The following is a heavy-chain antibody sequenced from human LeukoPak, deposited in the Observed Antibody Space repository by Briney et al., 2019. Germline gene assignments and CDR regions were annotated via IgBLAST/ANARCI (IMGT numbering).Heavy chain of an antibody. CDR1: GFTFSSFN. Sequence: GGSLRLSCAASGFTFSSFNMNWVRQTPGKGLEWVSYISSSSNSIYYTDSVEGRFTISRDNAKNSLYLQMNSLRAEDTAVYFCARDAGEMATYWYSDLWGRGTLVTVSS. V-gene: IGHV3-48*01. CDR3: ARDAGEMATYWYSDL. J-gene: IGHJ2*01. CDR2: ISSSSNSI. D-gene: IGHD5-24*01.